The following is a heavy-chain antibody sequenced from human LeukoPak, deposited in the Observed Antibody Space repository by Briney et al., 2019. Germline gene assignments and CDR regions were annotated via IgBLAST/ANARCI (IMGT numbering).Heavy chain of an antibody. V-gene: IGHV3-74*01. J-gene: IGHJ5*02. CDR3: AVSNGGYGP. Sequence: HPGGSLRLSCGSTAFNFTAYWMHWVRQDPRQGLLWVARINSDGTTTNYADSVKGRFTISRDNAKNTLFLQMNSLRAEDTAVYFCAVSNGGYGPWGQRALVTVSS. D-gene: IGHD5-12*01. CDR1: AFNFTAYW. CDR2: INSDGTTT.